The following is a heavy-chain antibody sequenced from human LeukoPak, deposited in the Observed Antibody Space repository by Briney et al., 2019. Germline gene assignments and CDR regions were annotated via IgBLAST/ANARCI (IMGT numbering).Heavy chain of an antibody. J-gene: IGHJ1*01. CDR2: ISAYNGNT. V-gene: IGHV1-18*01. CDR3: ARAYVGAIHAEYLQH. CDR1: GGTFSSYA. D-gene: IGHD1-26*01. Sequence: GSSVKVSCKASGGTFSSYATSWVRQAPGQGLEWMGWISAYNGNTNYAQKLQGRVTMTTDTSTSTAYMELRSLRSDDTAVYYCARAYVGAIHAEYLQHWGQGTLVTVSS.